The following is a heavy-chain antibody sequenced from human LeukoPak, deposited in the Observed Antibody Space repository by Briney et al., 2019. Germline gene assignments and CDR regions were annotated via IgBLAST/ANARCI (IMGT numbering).Heavy chain of an antibody. CDR1: GFIFNNYA. CDR3: VRIYSYSSGYYYDS. Sequence: GGSLILSCSASGFIFNNYAMHWVRQAPGKGLEYVSAITSNGGSTYYADSVKGRFTISRDNSKNTLYLQMSSLRAEDTAVYYCVRIYSYSSGYYYDSWGQGTLVTVSS. D-gene: IGHD3-22*01. J-gene: IGHJ5*01. V-gene: IGHV3-64D*06. CDR2: ITSNGGST.